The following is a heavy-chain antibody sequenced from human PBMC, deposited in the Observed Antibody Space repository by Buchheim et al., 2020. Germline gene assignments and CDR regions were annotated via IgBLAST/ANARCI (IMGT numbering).Heavy chain of an antibody. Sequence: QLQLQESGPGLVKPSETLSLSCTVSGDSISSTSYYWGWIRQPPGKGLEWIGEINHSGSTNYNPSLKSRVPMSVDTSKNQFSLRLSSVTAADTAVYYCARLADFWSGWVYGMDVWGQGTT. CDR3: ARLADFWSGWVYGMDV. V-gene: IGHV4-39*07. CDR2: INHSGST. J-gene: IGHJ6*02. CDR1: GDSISSTSYY. D-gene: IGHD3-3*01.